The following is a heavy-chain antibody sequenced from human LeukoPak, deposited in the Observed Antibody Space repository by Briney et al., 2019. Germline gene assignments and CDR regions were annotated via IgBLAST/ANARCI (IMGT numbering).Heavy chain of an antibody. J-gene: IGHJ4*02. D-gene: IGHD3-10*01. V-gene: IGHV4-39*01. CDR3: ASPPGYYGSGSPGDYFGY. CDR2: IYYSGST. Sequence: PSETLSLTCTVSGGSISSSSYYWGWIRQPPGKGLEWIGSIYYSGSTYYNPSLKSRVTISVDTSKNQFSLKLSSVTAADTAVYYCASPPGYYGSGSPGDYFGYWGQGTLVTVSS. CDR1: GGSISSSSYY.